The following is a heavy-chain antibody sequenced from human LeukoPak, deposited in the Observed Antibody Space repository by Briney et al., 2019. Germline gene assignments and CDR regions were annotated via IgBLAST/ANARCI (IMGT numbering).Heavy chain of an antibody. CDR2: SYSGGST. CDR3: ARASEGSAWYVDS. Sequence: PGWALRLSCPACGCSVSRNYMIWLRQPAAKELAWVSISYSGGSTYYADSVKGRFTISRDDFKHTVYLQMNNLRAEDTAVYYCARASEGSAWYVDSWGQGTLVTVSS. V-gene: IGHV3-53*01. D-gene: IGHD6-19*01. CDR1: GCSVSRNY. J-gene: IGHJ4*02.